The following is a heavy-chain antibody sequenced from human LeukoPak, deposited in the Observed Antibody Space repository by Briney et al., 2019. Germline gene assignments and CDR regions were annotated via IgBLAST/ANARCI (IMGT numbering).Heavy chain of an antibody. CDR1: GYTFTGYY. Sequence: ASVKVSCKASGYTFTGYYMHWVRQAPGQGLEWMGWINPNSGGTNYAQKFQGRVTMTRDTSISTAYMELSRLRSDDTAVYYCARVRQYYDSSGPFDYWGQGTLVTVSS. J-gene: IGHJ4*02. D-gene: IGHD3-22*01. CDR3: ARVRQYYDSSGPFDY. V-gene: IGHV1-2*02. CDR2: INPNSGGT.